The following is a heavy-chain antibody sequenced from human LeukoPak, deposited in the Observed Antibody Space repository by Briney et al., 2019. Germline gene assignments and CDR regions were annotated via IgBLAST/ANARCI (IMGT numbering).Heavy chain of an antibody. CDR1: GGSISSSSYY. J-gene: IGHJ4*02. Sequence: PSETLSLTCTVSGGSISSSSYYWGWIRQPPGKGLECIGSIYYSGSTYYNPSLKSRVTISVDTSKNQFSLKLSSVTAADTAVYYCARVTVIYYDSSGYYSEWGQGTLVTVSS. V-gene: IGHV4-39*07. CDR3: ARVTVIYYDSSGYYSE. D-gene: IGHD3-22*01. CDR2: IYYSGST.